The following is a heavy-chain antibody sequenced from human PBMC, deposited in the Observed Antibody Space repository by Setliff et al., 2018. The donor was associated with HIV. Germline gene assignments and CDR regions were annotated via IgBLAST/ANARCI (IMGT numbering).Heavy chain of an antibody. CDR2: ISWNSGSI. V-gene: IGHV3-21*04. D-gene: IGHD2-8*01. J-gene: IGHJ5*02. CDR3: AALSLRTNAVYGVISTRFDP. Sequence: GGSLRLSCAASGFTFSSYSMNWVRQAPGKGLEWVSGISWNSGSIGYADSVKGRFTISRDNAKNSLYLQMNSLRADDTAVYYCAALSLRTNAVYGVISTRFDPWGQGTLVTVSS. CDR1: GFTFSSYS.